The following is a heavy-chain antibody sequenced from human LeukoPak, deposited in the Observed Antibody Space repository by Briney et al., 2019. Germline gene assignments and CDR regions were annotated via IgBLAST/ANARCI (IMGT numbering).Heavy chain of an antibody. D-gene: IGHD1-26*01. CDR2: IKEDGSEK. V-gene: IGHV3-7*01. CDR1: GFTFSTYW. J-gene: IGHJ4*02. CDR3: AYSGSYWDY. Sequence: GRSLRLSCAASGFTFSTYWMAWVRQAPGKGLEWVANIKEDGSEKYYVDSVKGRFTISRDNTKNSLYLQMDSLRAEDTAVYYCAYSGSYWDYWGQGTLVTVSS.